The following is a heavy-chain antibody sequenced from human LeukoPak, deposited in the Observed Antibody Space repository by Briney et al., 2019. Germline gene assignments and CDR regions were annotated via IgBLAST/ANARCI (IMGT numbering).Heavy chain of an antibody. Sequence: GGSLRLSCAASGFTVSSNYMSWVRQAPGKGLECVSVMYTGGSTYYADSVKGRFTISRDNSKNTLYLQMNSLRTEDTAVYYCAKDWAVTTFYYFYMDVWGKGTTVTISS. CDR1: GFTVSSNY. J-gene: IGHJ6*03. CDR2: MYTGGST. CDR3: AKDWAVTTFYYFYMDV. V-gene: IGHV3-53*05. D-gene: IGHD4-17*01.